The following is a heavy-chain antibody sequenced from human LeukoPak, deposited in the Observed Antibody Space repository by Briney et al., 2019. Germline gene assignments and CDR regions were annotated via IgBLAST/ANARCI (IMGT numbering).Heavy chain of an antibody. CDR3: ARDGRYCSSTSCYDNWFDP. Sequence: ASVTVSCKASGYTFTSYYMHWVRQAPGQGLEWMGIIDPSGGSTSYAQKFQGRVTMTRDTSTSTVYMELSSLRSEDTAVYYCARDGRYCSSTSCYDNWFDPWGQGTLVTVSS. D-gene: IGHD2-2*01. CDR1: GYTFTSYY. J-gene: IGHJ5*02. CDR2: IDPSGGST. V-gene: IGHV1-46*01.